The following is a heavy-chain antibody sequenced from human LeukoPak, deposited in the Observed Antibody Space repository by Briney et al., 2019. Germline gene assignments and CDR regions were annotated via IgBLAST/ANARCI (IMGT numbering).Heavy chain of an antibody. CDR3: AREYCSSTSCSNY. V-gene: IGHV1-69*13. Sequence: ASVKVSCKASGGTFSSYAISWVRQAPGQGLEWMGGIIPIFGTANYAQKFQGRVTITADESTSTAYMELSSLRSEDTAVYYCAREYCSSTSCSNYWGQGPLVTVSS. CDR1: GGTFSSYA. CDR2: IIPIFGTA. D-gene: IGHD2-2*01. J-gene: IGHJ4*02.